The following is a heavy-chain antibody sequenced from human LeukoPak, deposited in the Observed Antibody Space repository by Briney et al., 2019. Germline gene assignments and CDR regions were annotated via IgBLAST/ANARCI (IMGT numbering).Heavy chain of an antibody. CDR2: ISYDGSNK. J-gene: IGHJ4*02. V-gene: IGHV3-30*09. CDR1: GFIFGRHA. Sequence: GGSLRLSCAASGFIFGRHAMHWVRQAPGKGLEWVAVISYDGSNKYSTASVKGRFAVSRDNSRNTLSLQMNSLRPEDTAVYYCARANGLRYEPSTFDYWGQGTLVTVSS. D-gene: IGHD2-2*01. CDR3: ARANGLRYEPSTFDY.